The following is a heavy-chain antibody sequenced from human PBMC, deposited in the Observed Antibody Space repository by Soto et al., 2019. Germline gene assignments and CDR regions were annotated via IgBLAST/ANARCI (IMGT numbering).Heavy chain of an antibody. CDR3: ARGGGWVGEASFDT. D-gene: IGHD3-10*01. CDR2: INAGNGRE. J-gene: IGHJ4*02. V-gene: IGHV1-3*01. Sequence: QVQLEQSGAEVKKPGASVKVSCQTSGYTFTSYTLHWVRQAPGQGLEWLGWINAGNGREKYSQRFRDRSSLSTNRSTTPAYMEIRSPRSEDTASYYCARGGGWVGEASFDTWGQGTLVIVSS. CDR1: GYTFTSYT.